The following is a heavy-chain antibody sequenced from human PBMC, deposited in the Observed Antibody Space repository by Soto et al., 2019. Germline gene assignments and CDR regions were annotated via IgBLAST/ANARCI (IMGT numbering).Heavy chain of an antibody. D-gene: IGHD3-10*01. V-gene: IGHV1-69*18. J-gene: IGHJ4*02. Sequence: QVQLVQSGAELKKPGSSVKVSCKASGDTFSGYPINWVRQAPGAGLEWMGRIIPVFGTTNDAQRFEGRVTFTADESTNTAYMELRRLLSEDTAVYYCARDGGFGELKYWGPGTLVTVPS. CDR2: IIPVFGTT. CDR3: ARDGGFGELKY. CDR1: GDTFSGYP.